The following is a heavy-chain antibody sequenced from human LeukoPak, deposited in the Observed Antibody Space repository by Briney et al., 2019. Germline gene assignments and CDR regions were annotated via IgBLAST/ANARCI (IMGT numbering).Heavy chain of an antibody. CDR1: GGSFSGYY. V-gene: IGHV4-59*01. CDR2: IYYSGST. Sequence: SETLSLTCAVYGGSFSGYYWSWIRQPPGKGLEWIGYIYYSGSTNYNPSLKSRVTISVDTSKNQFSLKLSSVTAADTAVYYCARVHSSSAAGAFDIWGQGTMVTVSS. J-gene: IGHJ3*02. CDR3: ARVHSSSAAGAFDI. D-gene: IGHD6-25*01.